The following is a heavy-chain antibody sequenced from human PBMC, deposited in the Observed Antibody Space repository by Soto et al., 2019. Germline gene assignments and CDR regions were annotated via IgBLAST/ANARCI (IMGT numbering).Heavy chain of an antibody. J-gene: IGHJ5*01. V-gene: IGHV1-8*01. D-gene: IGHD5-18*01. CDR1: GYTFTNND. Sequence: ASAKVSCKASGYTFTNNDVTWVRQATGQGLEWMGWMNPGSGDTGYAQKFQGRVTMTRDISIATAYMELSSLRSEDTAIYYCARMASFGSLNWFDPWGQGTLVTVSS. CDR2: MNPGSGDT. CDR3: ARMASFGSLNWFDP.